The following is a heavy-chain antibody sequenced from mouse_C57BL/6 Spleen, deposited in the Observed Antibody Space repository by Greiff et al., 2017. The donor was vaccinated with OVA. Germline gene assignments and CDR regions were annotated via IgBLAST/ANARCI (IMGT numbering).Heavy chain of an antibody. CDR2: FHPYNDDT. CDR1: GYTFTTYP. V-gene: IGHV1-47*01. D-gene: IGHD2-14*01. CDR3: ARGGYHGGYWYFDV. J-gene: IGHJ1*03. Sequence: VQLQQSGAELVKPGASVKMSCKASGYTFTTYPIEWMQQNHGKSLEWIGNFHPYNDDTKYNEKFKGKATLTVEKSSSTVYLELSRLTSDDSAVYYCARGGYHGGYWYFDVWGTGTTVTVSS.